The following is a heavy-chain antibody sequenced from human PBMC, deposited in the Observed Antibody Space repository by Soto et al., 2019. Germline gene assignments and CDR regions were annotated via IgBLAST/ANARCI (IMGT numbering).Heavy chain of an antibody. CDR2: ISKDGNSK. CDR1: GFTFSSYA. D-gene: IGHD3-10*01. V-gene: IGHV3-30-3*01. J-gene: IGHJ4*02. Sequence: GGSLRLSCAASGFTFSSYAIHWVRQAPGKGLEWVTIISKDGNSKHYADSVKGRFTISRDNSKNTLFLQMNSLGAEDTAVYYCARDPRGSYCYIDYWGQGTPVTVSS. CDR3: ARDPRGSYCYIDY.